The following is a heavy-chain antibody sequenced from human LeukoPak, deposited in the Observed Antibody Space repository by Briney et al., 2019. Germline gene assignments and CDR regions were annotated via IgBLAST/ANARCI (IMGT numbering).Heavy chain of an antibody. CDR2: INYSGST. CDR3: AKSGGYGLIDY. J-gene: IGHJ4*02. CDR1: GGSISSTTYY. D-gene: IGHD1-26*01. Sequence: SETLSLTCTVSGGSISSTTYYWGWIRQPPGKGLEWIGTINYSGSTYYNPPLKSRVTISIETSKNQISLRLNSVTAADTAIYYCAKSGGYGLIDYWGQGTLVTVSS. V-gene: IGHV4-39*01.